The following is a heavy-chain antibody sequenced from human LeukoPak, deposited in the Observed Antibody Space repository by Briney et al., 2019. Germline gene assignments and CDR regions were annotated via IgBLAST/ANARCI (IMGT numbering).Heavy chain of an antibody. CDR1: GYNFNNYW. D-gene: IGHD3-10*01. J-gene: IGHJ5*01. Sequence: GESLKISCNASGYNFNNYWIDWVRHMPGTGLEWMGIIYPGDSDTRYSPSFQGQVTFSADKSISTVYLHWSSLKASDTAMYYCARQPYVGFGEPRGWIDSWGQGTLVIVSS. CDR3: ARQPYVGFGEPRGWIDS. V-gene: IGHV5-51*01. CDR2: IYPGDSDT.